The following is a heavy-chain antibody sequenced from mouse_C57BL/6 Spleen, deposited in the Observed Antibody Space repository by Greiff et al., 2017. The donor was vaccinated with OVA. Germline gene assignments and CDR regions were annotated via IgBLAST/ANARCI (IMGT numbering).Heavy chain of an antibody. Sequence: EVQLQQSGPELVKPGASVKISCKASGYTFTDYYMNWVKQSHGKSLEWIGDINPNNGGTSYNQKFKGKATLTVDKSSSTAYMELRSLTSEDSAVYYCAIYEGGYFDYWGQGTTLTVSS. J-gene: IGHJ2*01. D-gene: IGHD1-1*01. CDR1: GYTFTDYY. V-gene: IGHV1-26*01. CDR2: INPNNGGT. CDR3: AIYEGGYFDY.